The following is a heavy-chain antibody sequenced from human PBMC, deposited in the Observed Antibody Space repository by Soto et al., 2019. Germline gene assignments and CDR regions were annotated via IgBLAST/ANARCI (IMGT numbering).Heavy chain of an antibody. D-gene: IGHD3-10*01. J-gene: IGHJ6*02. CDR2: IIPIFGTA. CDR1: GGTFSSNA. CDR3: ARDKAGRRFGELLGGMDV. V-gene: IGHV1-69*13. Sequence: GPSVKVSFKASGGTFSSNAISWVRQAPGQGLEWMGGIIPIFGTANYAQKFQGRVTITADESTSTAYMELSSLRSEDTAVYYCARDKAGRRFGELLGGMDVWGQGTTVTVSS.